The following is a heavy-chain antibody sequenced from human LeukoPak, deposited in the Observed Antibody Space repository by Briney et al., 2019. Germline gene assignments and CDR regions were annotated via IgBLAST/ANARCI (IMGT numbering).Heavy chain of an antibody. J-gene: IGHJ4*02. CDR1: GGSFSGYY. D-gene: IGHD3-10*01. CDR2: IYYSGCT. V-gene: IGHV4-59*08. CDR3: ARHLPGPYGSGSYSSGFDY. Sequence: SETLSLTCAVYGGSFSGYYWSWIRQPPGKGLEWIGYIYYSGCTNYNPSLKSRVTISVDTSKNQFSLKLSSVTAADTAVYYCARHLPGPYGSGSYSSGFDYWGQGTLVTVSS.